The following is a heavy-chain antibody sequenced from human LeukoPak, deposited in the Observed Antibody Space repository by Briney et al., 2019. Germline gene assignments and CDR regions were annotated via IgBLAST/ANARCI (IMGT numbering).Heavy chain of an antibody. Sequence: PGGSLRLSCTASGFSLADYALSWVRQAPGKGRDWVGFIRSRAYAGTTQYAASVQGRFTISRDDSKNTLYLQMNSLKTEDTAVYYCTTGRRQQLVRFDYWGQGTLVTVSS. CDR1: GFSLADYA. V-gene: IGHV3-49*04. D-gene: IGHD6-13*01. CDR2: IRSRAYAGTT. J-gene: IGHJ4*02. CDR3: TTGRRQQLVRFDY.